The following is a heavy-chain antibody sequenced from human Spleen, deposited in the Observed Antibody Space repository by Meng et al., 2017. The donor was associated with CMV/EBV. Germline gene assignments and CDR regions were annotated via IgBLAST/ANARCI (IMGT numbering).Heavy chain of an antibody. V-gene: IGHV4-30-4*01. CDR3: ARVGGYYWFDP. CDR2: IFYSGST. D-gene: IGHD1-26*01. J-gene: IGHJ5*02. Sequence: QLQLQESGPGLAKHAQTLSPTCAVSGGSISSGDYYWSWIRQPPGKGLEWIGYIFYSGSTYYNPSLKSRLTISLDTSKNQFSLKLTSVTAADTAVYYCARVGGYYWFDPWGQGTLVTVSS. CDR1: GGSISSGDYY.